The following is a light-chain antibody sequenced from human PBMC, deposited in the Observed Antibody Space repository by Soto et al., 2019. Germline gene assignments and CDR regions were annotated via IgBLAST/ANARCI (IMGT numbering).Light chain of an antibody. V-gene: IGLV2-14*01. CDR3: SSYTSSSTLL. CDR1: SSDVGGYNY. CDR2: EVS. J-gene: IGLJ2*01. Sequence: QSALTQPASVSGSPGQSITISCTGTSSDVGGYNYVSWYQQHPGKAPKLMIYEVSNRPSGVSNRFSGSKSGNMASLTISGLQAEDEADYYCSSYTSSSTLLFGGGTKVTVL.